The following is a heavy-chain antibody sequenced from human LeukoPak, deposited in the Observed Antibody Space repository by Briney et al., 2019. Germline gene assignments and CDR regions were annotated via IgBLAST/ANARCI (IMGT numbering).Heavy chain of an antibody. J-gene: IGHJ4*02. CDR1: GFTFSSYS. V-gene: IGHV3-48*01. D-gene: IGHD3-22*01. CDR3: ARDLTMIVPY. CDR2: ISSSSTI. Sequence: GGSLRLSCAASGFTFSSYSMNWVRRAPGKGLEWVSYISSSSTIYYADSVKGRFTISRDNAKNSLYLQMNSLRAEDTAVYYCARDLTMIVPYWGQGTLVTVSS.